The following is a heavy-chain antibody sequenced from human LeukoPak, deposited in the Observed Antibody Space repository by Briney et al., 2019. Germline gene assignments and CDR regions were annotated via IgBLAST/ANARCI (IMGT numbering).Heavy chain of an antibody. Sequence: SETLSLICTVSDGSINSYYWSWTRQTPGEGLEWIGYISYSGTTNYNPSLKSRLTISVDTSKNQFSLKLSSVTAADTAVYYCARSPYMSTGTFDYWGQGTLVTVSS. J-gene: IGHJ4*02. CDR1: DGSINSYY. CDR2: ISYSGTT. V-gene: IGHV4-59*01. CDR3: ARSPYMSTGTFDY. D-gene: IGHD4-17*01.